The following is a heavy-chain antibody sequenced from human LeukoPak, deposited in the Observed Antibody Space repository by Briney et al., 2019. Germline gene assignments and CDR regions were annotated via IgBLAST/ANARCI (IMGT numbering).Heavy chain of an antibody. CDR1: GFTFSSYS. Sequence: GGSLRLSCAASGFTFSSYSMNWVRQAPGKGLEWVSSISSSSSYIYCADSVKGRFTISRDNAKNSLYLQMNSLRAEDTAVYYCARVLMITFGGVIAPDYYGMDVWGKGTTVTVSS. CDR2: ISSSSSYI. CDR3: ARVLMITFGGVIAPDYYGMDV. D-gene: IGHD3-16*02. V-gene: IGHV3-21*01. J-gene: IGHJ6*04.